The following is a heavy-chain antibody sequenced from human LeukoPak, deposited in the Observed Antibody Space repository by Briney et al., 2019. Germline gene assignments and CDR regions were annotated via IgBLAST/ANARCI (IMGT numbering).Heavy chain of an antibody. J-gene: IGHJ4*02. V-gene: IGHV4-38-2*02. D-gene: IGHD2-2*01. CDR1: GYSISSGNY. Sequence: SETLSLTCSVSGYSISSGNYWGWIRLPPGKGLQWIGSIYHSGSTYYNPSLKSRVTISVDTSKDQFSLKLSSVTAADTAVYYCAKGYCRGNSCYDDRGAFDYWGQGTLVTVSS. CDR2: IYHSGST. CDR3: AKGYCRGNSCYDDRGAFDY.